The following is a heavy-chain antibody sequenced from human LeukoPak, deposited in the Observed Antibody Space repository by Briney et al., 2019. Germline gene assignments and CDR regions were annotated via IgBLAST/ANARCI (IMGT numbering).Heavy chain of an antibody. J-gene: IGHJ4*02. Sequence: QPGGSLRLSCAASGFTFSDYSMNWFRQAPGKGLEWVSTISVGAEYIFYADSVKGRFTISRDDSNNALYLQMHSLRAEDTALYYCASGPPFLKYFEYWGQGTLVTVSS. CDR2: ISVGAEYI. CDR3: ASGPPFLKYFEY. CDR1: GFTFSDYS. V-gene: IGHV3-23*01. D-gene: IGHD3-3*01.